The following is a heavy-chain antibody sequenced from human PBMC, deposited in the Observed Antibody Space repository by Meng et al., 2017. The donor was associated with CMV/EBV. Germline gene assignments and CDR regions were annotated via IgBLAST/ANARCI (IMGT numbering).Heavy chain of an antibody. D-gene: IGHD4-23*01. J-gene: IGHJ6*02. V-gene: IGHV3-74*01. CDR3: ARVGVGGNPGYYYYYYGMDV. Sequence: GESLKISCAASGFTFSSYWMHWVRQAPGKGLVWVSRINSDGSSTSYADSVKGRFTISRDNAKNTLYLQMNSLRAEDTAVYYCARVGVGGNPGYYYYYYGMDVWGQGTTVTVSS. CDR2: INSDGSST. CDR1: GFTFSSYW.